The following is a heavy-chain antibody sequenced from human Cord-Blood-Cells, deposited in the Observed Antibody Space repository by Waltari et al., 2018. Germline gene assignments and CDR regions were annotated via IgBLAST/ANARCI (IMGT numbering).Heavy chain of an antibody. CDR1: GFTFSSYA. Sequence: EVQLVESGGGLVQPGGSLRLSCAASGFTFSSYAMSWVRQATGKGLEWVSAISGSGGSTYYADSVKGRFTSSRDNSKNTLYLQMNSLRAEDTAVYYCAKVYSGSSYFDYWGQGTLVTVSS. CDR2: ISGSGGST. CDR3: AKVYSGSSYFDY. J-gene: IGHJ4*02. V-gene: IGHV3-23*04. D-gene: IGHD1-26*01.